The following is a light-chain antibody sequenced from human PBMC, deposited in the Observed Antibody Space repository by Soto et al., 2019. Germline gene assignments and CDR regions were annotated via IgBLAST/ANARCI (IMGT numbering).Light chain of an antibody. J-gene: IGKJ1*01. V-gene: IGKV1-5*03. CDR2: KAS. Sequence: DIQMTQSPSTLSGSVGDRVTITCRASQTISSWLAWYQQKPGKAPKLLIYKASTLKSGVPSNFSGSGSGTEFTLTISSLQPEDFATYYCQQYTSYSWTFGQGTKVDIK. CDR3: QQYTSYSWT. CDR1: QTISSW.